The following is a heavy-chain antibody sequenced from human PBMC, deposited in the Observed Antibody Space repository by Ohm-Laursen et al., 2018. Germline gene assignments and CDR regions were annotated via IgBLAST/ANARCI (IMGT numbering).Heavy chain of an antibody. J-gene: IGHJ6*02. CDR1: GFTFSDYY. V-gene: IGHV3-11*04. CDR3: ARDRLRWTHYYYYGMDV. CDR2: ITSSGSTI. Sequence: SLRLSCTASGFTFSDYYMSWIRQAPGKRLEWVSYITSSGSTIYYADSVKGRFTISRDNAKNSLYLQMNSLRAEDTAVYYCARDRLRWTHYYYYGMDVWGQGTTVTVSS. D-gene: IGHD4-23*01.